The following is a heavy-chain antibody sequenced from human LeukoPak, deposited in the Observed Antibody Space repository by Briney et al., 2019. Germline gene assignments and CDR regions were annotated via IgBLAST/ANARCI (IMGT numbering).Heavy chain of an antibody. CDR3: ARAGYCSSTSCLSPFDY. D-gene: IGHD2-2*01. CDR2: ISYDGSNK. Sequence: GGSLRLSCAASGFTFSSYAMHWDRQAPGKGLEWVAVISYDGSNKYYADSVKGRFTISRDNSKNTLYLQMNSLGAEDTAVYYCARAGYCSSTSCLSPFDYWGQGTLVTVSS. V-gene: IGHV3-30*04. J-gene: IGHJ4*02. CDR1: GFTFSSYA.